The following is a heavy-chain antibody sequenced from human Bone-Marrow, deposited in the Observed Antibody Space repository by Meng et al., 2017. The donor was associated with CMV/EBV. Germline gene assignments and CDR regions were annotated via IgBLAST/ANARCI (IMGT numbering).Heavy chain of an antibody. CDR3: ARAYNWNLNWFDP. CDR1: GYTFTGYY. CDR2: INPNSGAT. V-gene: IGHV1-2*02. D-gene: IGHD1-20*01. J-gene: IGHJ5*02. Sequence: ASVKVSCKASGYTFTGYYLHWVRQAPGQGLEWMGWINPNSGATNYAQKFQGRVTMTRDTSISTAYMELSRLTSDSTAVYYCARAYNWNLNWFDPWGQGTLVTVSS.